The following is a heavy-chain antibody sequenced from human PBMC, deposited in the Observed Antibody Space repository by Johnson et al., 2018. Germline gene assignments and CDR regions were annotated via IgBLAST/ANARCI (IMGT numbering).Heavy chain of an antibody. CDR3: ASVGEQWQDYYYFYYMDG. V-gene: IGHV1-69*01. CDR2: IIPIFGTA. D-gene: IGHD6-19*01. CDR1: GGTFSSYA. Sequence: QVQLVESGAEVKKPGSSVKVSCKASGGTFSSYAISWVRQAPGPGLEWMGGIIPIFGTANYAQKFQGRVPITADESTSTAHMELSSLRSEDTAVYYRASVGEQWQDYYYFYYMDGWGKGTTVTVSS. J-gene: IGHJ6*03.